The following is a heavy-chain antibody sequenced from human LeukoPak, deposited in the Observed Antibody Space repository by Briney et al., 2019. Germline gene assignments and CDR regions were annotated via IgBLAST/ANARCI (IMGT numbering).Heavy chain of an antibody. CDR2: IIPIFGTA. CDR3: ASRNYDSSVFSYESLAFDI. D-gene: IGHD3-22*01. Sequence: ASVKVSCKASGGTFSSYAISWVRQAPGQGLEWMGGIIPIFGTANYAQKFQGRVTITADKSTSTAYMELSSLRSEDTAVYYCASRNYDSSVFSYESLAFDIGGKGKRVPVS. V-gene: IGHV1-69*06. CDR1: GGTFSSYA. J-gene: IGHJ3*02.